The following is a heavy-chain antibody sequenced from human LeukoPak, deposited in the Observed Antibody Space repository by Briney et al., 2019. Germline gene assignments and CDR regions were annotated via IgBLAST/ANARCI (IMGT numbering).Heavy chain of an antibody. V-gene: IGHV1-2*02. CDR1: GYTFTGYY. CDR2: INPNSGGT. CDR3: ARVPALRAAAASYYYYYGMDV. D-gene: IGHD6-13*01. Sequence: ASVKVSCKASGYTFTGYYLHWVRQAPGQGPEWLGWINPNSGGTNYAQRYQGRVTMTRDTSITTAYMELRRLRSDDTAVYYCARVPALRAAAASYYYYYGMDVWGQGTSGSVSS. J-gene: IGHJ6*02.